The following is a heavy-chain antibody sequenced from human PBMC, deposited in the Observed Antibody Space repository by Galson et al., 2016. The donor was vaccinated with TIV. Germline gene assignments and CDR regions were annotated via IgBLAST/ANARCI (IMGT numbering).Heavy chain of an antibody. J-gene: IGHJ4*02. CDR3: ARDPTGGSYHFDY. V-gene: IGHV3-7*01. CDR1: GFTFSDYW. CDR2: INQDGTQR. D-gene: IGHD3-10*01. Sequence: SLRLSCAASGFTFSDYWMLWVRHAPGKGLEWVANINQDGTQRYHLDSVKGRFTISRDNARNSLSLQMASLRTEDTAVYYCARDPTGGSYHFDYWGQGALVIVS.